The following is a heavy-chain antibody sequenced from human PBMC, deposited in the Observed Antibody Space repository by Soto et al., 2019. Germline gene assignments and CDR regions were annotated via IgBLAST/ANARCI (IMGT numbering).Heavy chain of an antibody. J-gene: IGHJ4*02. V-gene: IGHV4-61*01. Sequence: QVQLRESGPGLVKPSETLSLTCTVSGGSVSSGSHYWNWIRQPPGKGLEWIGEIYYSGSTTYNPSLKSRVSISVDTSKNQFSLMLNSMTAADTAVYYCARRGGYGSFDYWGQGTLVTVSS. CDR3: ARRGGYGSFDY. CDR1: GGSVSSGSHY. D-gene: IGHD6-25*01. CDR2: IYYSGST.